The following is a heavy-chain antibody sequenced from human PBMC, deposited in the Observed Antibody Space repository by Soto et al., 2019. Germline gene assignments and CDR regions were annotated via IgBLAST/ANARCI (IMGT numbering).Heavy chain of an antibody. CDR3: AREASTYYYYGMDV. J-gene: IGHJ6*02. D-gene: IGHD6-6*01. V-gene: IGHV3-7*01. Sequence: PGGSLRLSCTASGFTFSSYWMSWVRQAPGKGLEWVANIKQDGSEKYYVDSGKGRFNISRDNAKNSLYMQMNSLRAEDTAVYYRAREASTYYYYGMDVWGQGTTVTVSS. CDR1: GFTFSSYW. CDR2: IKQDGSEK.